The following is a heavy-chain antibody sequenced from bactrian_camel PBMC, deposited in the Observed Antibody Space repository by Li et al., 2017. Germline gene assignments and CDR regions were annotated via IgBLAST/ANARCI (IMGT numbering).Heavy chain of an antibody. V-gene: IGHV3S55*01. J-gene: IGHJ6*01. D-gene: IGHD8*01. CDR2: VDSADNT. CDR3: ATDHNWGGVASGY. Sequence: HVQLVESGGGSVQAGESLTLSCAVYTSSNARLHMAWFRQAPGKEREGIAAVDSADNTNYVDSVKGRFTSSRDNAKNTLYLQMNGLKTEDTAVYYCATDHNWGGVASGYWGQGTQVTVS. CDR1: TSSNARLH.